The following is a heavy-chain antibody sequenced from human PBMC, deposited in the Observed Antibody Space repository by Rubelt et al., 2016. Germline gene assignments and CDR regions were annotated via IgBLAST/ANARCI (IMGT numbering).Heavy chain of an antibody. J-gene: IGHJ3*02. Sequence: QVQLVQSGAEVKKPGASVKVSCKASGNTFTGHYMHWVRQAPGQGLEWMGWINPNSGGTNYAHNFQGRVTLTRDTSISTAYMEVSRLRSDDTAAYYCATSLLLGGVDIWGRGSMVTVSP. CDR3: ATSLLLGGVDI. CDR2: INPNSGGT. CDR1: GNTFTGHY. V-gene: IGHV1-2*07. D-gene: IGHD2-21*01.